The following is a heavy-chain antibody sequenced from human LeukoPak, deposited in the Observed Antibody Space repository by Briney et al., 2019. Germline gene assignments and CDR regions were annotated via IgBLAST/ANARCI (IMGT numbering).Heavy chain of an antibody. Sequence: GASVKVSCKASGGTFSSYAISWVRQAPGQGLEWMGGIIPIFGTANYAQKFQGRVTITTDESTSTAYMELSSLRSEDTAVYYCAGVGGSQLVPVSWFDPWGQGTLVTVSS. D-gene: IGHD6-13*01. J-gene: IGHJ5*02. CDR3: AGVGGSQLVPVSWFDP. CDR1: GGTFSSYA. CDR2: IIPIFGTA. V-gene: IGHV1-69*05.